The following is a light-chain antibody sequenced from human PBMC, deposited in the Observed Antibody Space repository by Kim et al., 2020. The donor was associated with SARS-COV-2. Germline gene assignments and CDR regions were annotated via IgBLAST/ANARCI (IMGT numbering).Light chain of an antibody. CDR1: QSVSRS. V-gene: IGKV3-11*01. J-gene: IGKJ1*01. CDR2: DAS. CDR3: QQRSKWPPT. Sequence: LSPGERATLSCRASQSVSRSLALYQQRPGQAPRLLIYDASHRATGIPARFSGSGSGTDFTLTISSLEPEDFAVYYCQQRSKWPPTFGQGTKVDIK.